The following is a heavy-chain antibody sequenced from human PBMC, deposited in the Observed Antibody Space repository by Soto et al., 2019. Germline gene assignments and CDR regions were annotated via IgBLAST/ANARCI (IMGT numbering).Heavy chain of an antibody. V-gene: IGHV3-30*04. CDR3: ARDMYSSDYFVKWFEP. CDR1: GFSFSSYA. Sequence: QVRLVESGGGVVQPGRSLRLSCTASGFSFSSYAMYWFRQPPGKGLEWVAVISKDGRNKNYADSVNGRFTVSRDNANYSLDLQMNRLRGEDTAMYYCARDMYSSDYFVKWFEPWGQGPLVTVSS. J-gene: IGHJ5*02. D-gene: IGHD6-19*01. CDR2: ISKDGRNK.